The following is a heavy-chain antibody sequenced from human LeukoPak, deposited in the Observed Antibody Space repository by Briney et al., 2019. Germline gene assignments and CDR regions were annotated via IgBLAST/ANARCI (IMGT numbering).Heavy chain of an antibody. D-gene: IGHD6-13*01. CDR3: ARAYSSSWYWFDP. J-gene: IGHJ5*02. CDR2: IYYSGST. V-gene: IGHV4-59*08. CDR1: GGSISSYY. Sequence: SETLSLTCTVSGGSISSYYWSWIRQPPGKGLEWIGYIYYSGSTNYNPSLKGRVTISVDTSKNQFSLKLSSVTAADTAVYYCARAYSSSWYWFDPWGQGTLVTVPS.